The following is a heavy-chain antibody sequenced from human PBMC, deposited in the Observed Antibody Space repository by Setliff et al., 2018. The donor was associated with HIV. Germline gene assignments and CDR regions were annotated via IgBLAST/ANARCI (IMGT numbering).Heavy chain of an antibody. V-gene: IGHV3-23*01. CDR3: ARGEPTILVVPAAFFDY. J-gene: IGHJ4*02. CDR1: GFSFSNYA. D-gene: IGHD2-2*01. CDR2: ISDSGGST. Sequence: GGSLRLSCAASGFSFSNYAMSWVRQAPGKGLEWVSGISDSGGSTYYADSVKGRFTISRDNSKNTLYLQMNSLRAEDTAVYYCARGEPTILVVPAAFFDYWGQGTLVTVSS.